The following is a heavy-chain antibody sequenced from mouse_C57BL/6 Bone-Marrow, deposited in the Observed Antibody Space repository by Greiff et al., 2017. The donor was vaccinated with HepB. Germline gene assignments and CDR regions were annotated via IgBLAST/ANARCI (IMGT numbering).Heavy chain of an antibody. V-gene: IGHV1-55*01. Sequence: QVQLQQPGAELVKPGASVKMSCKASGYTFTSYWITWVKQRPGQGLEWIGDIYPGSGSTNYNGKFKGKATLTADKSSSTAYMQLSSLTSEDSAVYFCARYTTVVARGFAYWGQGTLVTVSA. CDR1: GYTFTSYW. CDR3: ARYTTVVARGFAY. J-gene: IGHJ3*01. CDR2: IYPGSGST. D-gene: IGHD1-1*01.